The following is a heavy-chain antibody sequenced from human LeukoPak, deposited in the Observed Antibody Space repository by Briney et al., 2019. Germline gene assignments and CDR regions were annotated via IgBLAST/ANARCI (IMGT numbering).Heavy chain of an antibody. CDR1: GFTFSSYS. D-gene: IGHD2-2*01. J-gene: IGHJ6*02. CDR2: ISSSGSTI. CDR3: AREIVVVPAAPPLYYYYGMDV. Sequence: GGSLRLSCAASGFTFSSYSMNWVRQAPGKRLEWVSYISSSGSTIYYADSVKGRFTISRDNAKNSLYLQMNSLRAEDTAVYYCAREIVVVPAAPPLYYYYGMDVWGQGTTVTVSS. V-gene: IGHV3-48*04.